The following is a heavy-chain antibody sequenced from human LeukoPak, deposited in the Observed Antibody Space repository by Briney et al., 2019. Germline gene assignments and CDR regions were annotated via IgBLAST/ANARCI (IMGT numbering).Heavy chain of an antibody. CDR3: ARVVYYYGSGSYSPYYMDV. V-gene: IGHV1-2*04. D-gene: IGHD3-10*01. J-gene: IGHJ6*03. CDR2: INPNSGGT. Sequence: ASVKVSCKASGYTFTGYYMHWVRQAPGQGLEWMGWINPNSGGTNYAQKFQGWVTMTRDTSISTAYMELSRLRSDDTAVYYCARVVYYYGSGSYSPYYMDVWGKGTTVTVSS. CDR1: GYTFTGYY.